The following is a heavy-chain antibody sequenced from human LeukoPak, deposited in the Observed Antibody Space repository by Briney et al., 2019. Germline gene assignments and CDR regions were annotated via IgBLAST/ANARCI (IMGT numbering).Heavy chain of an antibody. CDR1: GFTFSSYG. D-gene: IGHD3-10*01. CDR2: IWYDGSNK. CDR3: ARVDYYGSGPYYYYGMDA. J-gene: IGHJ6*04. Sequence: GGSLRLSCAASGFTFSSYGMHWVRQAPGKGLEWVAVIWYDGSNKYYADSVKGRFTISRDNSKNTLYLQMNSLRAEDTAVYYCARVDYYGSGPYYYYGMDAWGKGTTVTVSS. V-gene: IGHV3-33*01.